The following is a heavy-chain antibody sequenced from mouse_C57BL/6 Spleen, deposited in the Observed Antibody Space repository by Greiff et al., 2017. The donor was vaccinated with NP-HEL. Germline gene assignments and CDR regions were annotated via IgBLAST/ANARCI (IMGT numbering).Heavy chain of an antibody. D-gene: IGHD3-1*01. V-gene: IGHV1-64*01. CDR1: GYTFTSYW. Sequence: QVHVKQSGAELVKPGASVKLSCKASGYTFTSYWMHWVKQRPGQGLEWIGMIHPNSGSTNYNEKFKSKATLTVDKSSSTAYMQLSSLTSEDSAVYYCARSGTFYYFDYWGQGTTLTVSS. CDR2: IHPNSGST. CDR3: ARSGTFYYFDY. J-gene: IGHJ2*01.